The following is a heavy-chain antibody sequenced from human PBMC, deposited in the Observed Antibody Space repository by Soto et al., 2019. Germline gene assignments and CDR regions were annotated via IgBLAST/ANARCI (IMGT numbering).Heavy chain of an antibody. CDR3: ASPGPLSKRFLEWYGMDV. CDR2: IKQDGSEK. J-gene: IGHJ6*02. CDR1: GFTFSSYW. D-gene: IGHD3-3*01. V-gene: IGHV3-7*01. Sequence: PGGSRRLSCAASGFTFSSYWMSGGRQAPGKGLEWVANIKQDGSEKYYVDSVKGRFTISRDNAKNSLYLQMNSLRAEDTAVYYCASPGPLSKRFLEWYGMDVWGQGTTVTVSS.